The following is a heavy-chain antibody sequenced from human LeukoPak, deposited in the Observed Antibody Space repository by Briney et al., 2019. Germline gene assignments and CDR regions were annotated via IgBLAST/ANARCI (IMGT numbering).Heavy chain of an antibody. CDR3: AKSTSFDY. Sequence: PPGGSLRLSCAASGFTFSSFAMTWVRQAPGKGLEWVSTISGSGGTTFYADSVKGRFTISRDNSKNTLYLQMNSVRAEDTAVYYCAKSTSFDYRGQGTLVTVSS. J-gene: IGHJ4*02. CDR1: GFTFSSFA. V-gene: IGHV3-23*01. D-gene: IGHD5/OR15-5a*01. CDR2: ISGSGGTT.